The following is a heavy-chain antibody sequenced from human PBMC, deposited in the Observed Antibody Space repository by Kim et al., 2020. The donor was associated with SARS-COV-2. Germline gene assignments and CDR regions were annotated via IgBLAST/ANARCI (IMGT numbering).Heavy chain of an antibody. Sequence: GGSLRLSCAASGFTFSSYAMSWVRQAPGKGLEWVSAISGSGGNTYYADSVKGRFTVSRDNSKNTLYLQMNSLRAEDTAVYYCAKDGALGISFGGVIVLPPGYYYYGMDVWGQGTTVTVSS. V-gene: IGHV3-23*01. J-gene: IGHJ6*02. CDR1: GFTFSSYA. CDR3: AKDGALGISFGGVIVLPPGYYYYGMDV. CDR2: ISGSGGNT. D-gene: IGHD3-16*02.